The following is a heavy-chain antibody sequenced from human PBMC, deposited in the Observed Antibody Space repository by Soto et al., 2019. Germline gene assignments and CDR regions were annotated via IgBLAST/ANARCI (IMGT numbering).Heavy chain of an antibody. Sequence: EIQILESGGAWVQPGGSLRLSWSVSGFTFSDYAINWVRQAPGKGLVWVSAVSGRGDGTFYADSVKGRFTMSRDKSTNTVYMQMNSLTVEDTAVYYCAKDVEEVLPYYGMVVWRRGTPVRVSS. CDR3: AKDVEEVLPYYGMVV. CDR2: VSGRGDGT. CDR1: GFTFSDYA. V-gene: IGHV3-23*01. J-gene: IGHJ6*01.